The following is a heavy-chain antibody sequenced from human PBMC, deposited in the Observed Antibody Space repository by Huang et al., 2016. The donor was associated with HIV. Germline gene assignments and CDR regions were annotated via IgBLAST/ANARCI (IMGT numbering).Heavy chain of an antibody. Sequence: QVQLVQSGAEVKKPGSSVKVSCKASGGTFSSYAISWVRQAPGQGFEWMGGISPIFGTANYAQKFQGRVTITADESTSTAYMELSSLRSEDTAVYYCARVESRRYYDSSGYYYWGQGTLVTVSS. CDR3: ARVESRRYYDSSGYYY. V-gene: IGHV1-69*01. CDR1: GGTFSSYA. D-gene: IGHD3-22*01. J-gene: IGHJ4*02. CDR2: ISPIFGTA.